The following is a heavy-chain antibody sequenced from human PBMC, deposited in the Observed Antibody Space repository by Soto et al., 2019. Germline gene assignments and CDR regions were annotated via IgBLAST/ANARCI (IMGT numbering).Heavy chain of an antibody. J-gene: IGHJ6*02. V-gene: IGHV1-69*13. CDR1: GGTFSSYA. CDR2: IIPIFGTA. D-gene: IGHD6-19*01. Sequence: SVKVSCKASGGTFSSYAISWVRQAPGQGLEWMGGIIPIFGTANYAQKFQGRVTITAGESTSTAYMELRSVTAADTAVYYCARGLSGWSQEHYFYGVDIWGQGTTVTVSS. CDR3: ARGLSGWSQEHYFYGVDI.